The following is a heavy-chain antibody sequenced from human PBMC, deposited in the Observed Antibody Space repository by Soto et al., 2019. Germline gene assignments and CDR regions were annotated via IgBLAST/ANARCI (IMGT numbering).Heavy chain of an antibody. CDR2: IYYSGST. D-gene: IGHD6-13*01. CDR3: ARGGSSWLEPWFDX. V-gene: IGHV4-59*01. Sequence: PSETLSLTCTVSGCSISSCYWSWIRQPPGKGLEWIWYIYYSGSTNYNTSLKSRVTISVDTSKTQFSLKLSSVTAADTAVYYCARGGSSWLEPWFDXWGQGTLVTVSX. J-gene: IGHJ5*02. CDR1: GCSISSCY.